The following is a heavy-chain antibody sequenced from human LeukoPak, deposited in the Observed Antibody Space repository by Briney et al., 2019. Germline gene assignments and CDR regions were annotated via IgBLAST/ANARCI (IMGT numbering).Heavy chain of an antibody. CDR3: ARVIGYYYGMDV. CDR2: ISSSSSYI. Sequence: GGSLRLSCAASGFTFSSYSMNWVRQAPGKGLEWVSSISSSSSYIYYADSVKGRFTISRDNAKNSLYLQMNSLRAEDTAVYYCARVIGYYYGMDVWGQGTTVTVSS. J-gene: IGHJ6*02. V-gene: IGHV3-21*01. CDR1: GFTFSSYS.